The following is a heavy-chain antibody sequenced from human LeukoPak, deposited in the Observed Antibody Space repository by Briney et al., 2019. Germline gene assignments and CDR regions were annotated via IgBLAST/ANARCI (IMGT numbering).Heavy chain of an antibody. CDR1: GGTFSSYA. J-gene: IGHJ4*02. CDR3: ARERDSSSWQPIYYFDY. D-gene: IGHD6-13*01. Sequence: ASVKVSCKASGGTFSSYAISWVRQAPGQGLEWMGGIIPIFGTANYAQKFQGRVTITTDESTSTAYMELSSLRSEDTAVYYCARERDSSSWQPIYYFDYWGQGTLVTVSS. CDR2: IIPIFGTA. V-gene: IGHV1-69*05.